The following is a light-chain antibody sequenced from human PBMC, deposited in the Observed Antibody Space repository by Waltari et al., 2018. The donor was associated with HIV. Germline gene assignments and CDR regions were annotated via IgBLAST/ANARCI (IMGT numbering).Light chain of an antibody. Sequence: QSALTQPASVSGSPGQSITISCTGTSSDVGGYNYVSWYHQHPGKAPNLMIYEVSNRLSGVSNRCSGSKSGNTASLTISGLQAEDEADYYCSSYTSSSTLRVFGGGTKLTVL. CDR1: SSDVGGYNY. CDR3: SSYTSSSTLRV. CDR2: EVS. J-gene: IGLJ3*02. V-gene: IGLV2-14*01.